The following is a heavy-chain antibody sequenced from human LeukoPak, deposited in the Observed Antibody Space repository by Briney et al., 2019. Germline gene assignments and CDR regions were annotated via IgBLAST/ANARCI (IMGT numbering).Heavy chain of an antibody. Sequence: PGGSLRLSCAASGFTFSSYEMNWVRQAPGKGLEWVSYISSSGSTIYYADSVKGRFTISRDNAKNSLYLQMNSLRAEDTAVYYCARDTSYYYDSLYGMDVWGQGTTVTVSS. D-gene: IGHD3-22*01. J-gene: IGHJ6*02. V-gene: IGHV3-48*03. CDR2: ISSSGSTI. CDR1: GFTFSSYE. CDR3: ARDTSYYYDSLYGMDV.